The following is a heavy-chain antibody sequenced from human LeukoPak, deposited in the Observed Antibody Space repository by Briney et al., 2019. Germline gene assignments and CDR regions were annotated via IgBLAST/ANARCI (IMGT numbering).Heavy chain of an antibody. CDR1: GCTFDDYG. D-gene: IGHD1-26*01. V-gene: IGHV3-20*04. J-gene: IGHJ3*02. Sequence: GGALKLSCAASGCTFDDYGMSWVRQVPGKGLEWVSGINWTGGSTHYADSVKGRFTISRDNAKNSLFLQMNSLRADDTALYYCARVRVVWDLDDAFDIWGQGTMVTVSS. CDR3: ARVRVVWDLDDAFDI. CDR2: INWTGGST.